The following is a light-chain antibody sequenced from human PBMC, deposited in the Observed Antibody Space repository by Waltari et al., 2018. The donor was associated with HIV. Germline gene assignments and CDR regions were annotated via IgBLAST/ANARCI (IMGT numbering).Light chain of an antibody. V-gene: IGKV3-11*01. CDR1: PSVDTY. J-gene: IGKJ2*01. CDR2: DAS. Sequence: EIVLTQSPATLSLSPGDRATLSCRASPSVDTYLAWYQQTPGQAHRLLIYDASNRVAGVPARFSGSGSGTDFTLTISSLEPEDSAVYYCQQRSTWYTFGQGTKLEIK. CDR3: QQRSTWYT.